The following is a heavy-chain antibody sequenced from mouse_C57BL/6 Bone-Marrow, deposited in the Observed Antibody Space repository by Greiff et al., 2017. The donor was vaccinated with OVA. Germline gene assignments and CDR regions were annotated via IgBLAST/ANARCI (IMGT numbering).Heavy chain of an antibody. CDR2: ISSGGGYI. CDR1: GFTFSSYA. CDR3: TRRGYEDFDY. V-gene: IGHV5-9-1*02. Sequence: EVQGVESGEGLVKPGGSLKLSCAASGFTFSSYAMSWVRQTPEKRLEWVAYISSGGGYIYYADTVKGRFTISRDNARNTLYLQVSSLKSEDTARYYCTRRGYEDFDYWGQGTTLTVSA. D-gene: IGHD2-10*02. J-gene: IGHJ2*01.